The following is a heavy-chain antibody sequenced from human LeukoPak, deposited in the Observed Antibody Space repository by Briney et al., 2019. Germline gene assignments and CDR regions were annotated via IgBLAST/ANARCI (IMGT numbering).Heavy chain of an antibody. D-gene: IGHD1-26*01. CDR3: ARDLKRGSYLDP. Sequence: ASVKVSCKASGYTFTSYDINWGRQATGQGLEGMGWMNPNSGDTGYAQKFQGRVTITRNPSISTAYMELSSLRSEDTAVSYCARDLKRGSYLDPWGQGTMVTVSS. CDR2: MNPNSGDT. CDR1: GYTFTSYD. V-gene: IGHV1-8*03. J-gene: IGHJ3*01.